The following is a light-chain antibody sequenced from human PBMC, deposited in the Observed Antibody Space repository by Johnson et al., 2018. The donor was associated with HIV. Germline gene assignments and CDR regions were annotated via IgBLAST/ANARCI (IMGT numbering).Light chain of an antibody. Sequence: QSVLTQPPSVSAAPGQKVTISCSGSSSNIGNNYVSWYKQVPGTAPKLLIFDNNKRPSGIPDRFSGSKSGTSATLGITVLLPGAEADDYCGTWDSSLRGGFFGTGTKVTVL. CDR3: GTWDSSLRGGF. CDR2: DNN. J-gene: IGLJ1*01. CDR1: SSNIGNNY. V-gene: IGLV1-51*01.